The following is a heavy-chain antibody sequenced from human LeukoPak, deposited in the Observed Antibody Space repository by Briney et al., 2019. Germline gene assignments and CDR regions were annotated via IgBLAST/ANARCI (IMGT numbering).Heavy chain of an antibody. CDR2: ITYDGSDK. V-gene: IGHV3-30*02. D-gene: IGHD2-2*01. CDR3: GTDIVVVPAPDY. J-gene: IGHJ4*02. CDR1: GFTFSNYG. Sequence: PGGSLRLSCAASGFTFSNYGMHWVRQAPGKGLEWVAFITYDGSDKYYADSVKGRFTISRDNSKNTLYLQMNSLRAEDTAVYYCGTDIVVVPAPDYWGQGTLVTVSS.